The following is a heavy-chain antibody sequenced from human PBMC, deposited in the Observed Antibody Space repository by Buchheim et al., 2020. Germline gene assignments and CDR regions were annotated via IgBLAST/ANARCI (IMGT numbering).Heavy chain of an antibody. CDR1: GGSISSYY. V-gene: IGHV4-59*01. CDR3: ARVDSPGNCSGGSCAYYFDY. CDR2: IYYSGST. D-gene: IGHD2-15*01. J-gene: IGHJ4*02. Sequence: QVQLQESGPGLVKPSETLSLTCTVSGGSISSYYWSWIRQPPGKGLEWIGHIYYSGSTNYNPSLKSRVTISVDTSKNQFSLKLSSVTAADTDVYYCARVDSPGNCSGGSCAYYFDYWGQGTL.